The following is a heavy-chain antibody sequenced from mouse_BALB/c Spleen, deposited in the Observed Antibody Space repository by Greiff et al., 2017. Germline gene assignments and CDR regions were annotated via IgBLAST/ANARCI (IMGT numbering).Heavy chain of an antibody. D-gene: IGHD2-4*01. CDR1: GFTFSSYA. CDR2: ISSGGST. V-gene: IGHV5-6-5*01. J-gene: IGHJ1*01. CDR3: ARGYDYDWYFDV. Sequence: DVQLVESGGGLVKPGGSLKLSCAASGFTFSSYAMSWVRQTPEKRLEWVASISSGGSTYYPDSVKGRFTISRDNARNILYLQMSSLRSEDTAMYYCARGYDYDWYFDVWGAGTTVTVSS.